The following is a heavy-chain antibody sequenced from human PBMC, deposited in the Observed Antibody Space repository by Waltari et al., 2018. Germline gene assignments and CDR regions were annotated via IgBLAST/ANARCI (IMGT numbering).Heavy chain of an antibody. Sequence: EVHLLQSGAELKKPGTPVKISCKLSGSTFTDYPLHWVRQAPGDGLQWVGLVDPEDGQAISADKFQGRVTMTADTSTDTAYLELTSLTSEDTAVFFCATAPGGGSSASRPFHFWGQGTMITVSS. V-gene: IGHV1-69-2*01. CDR1: GSTFTDYP. CDR2: VDPEDGQA. CDR3: ATAPGGGSSASRPFHF. D-gene: IGHD3-10*01. J-gene: IGHJ3*01.